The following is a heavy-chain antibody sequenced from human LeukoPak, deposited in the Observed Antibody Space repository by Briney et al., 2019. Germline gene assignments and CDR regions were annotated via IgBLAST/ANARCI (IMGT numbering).Heavy chain of an antibody. CDR1: GFTFSSYG. D-gene: IGHD1-26*01. CDR2: ISYDGSNK. Sequence: GGSLRLSCAASGFTFSSYGMHWVRQAPGKGLEWVAVISYDGSNKYYADPVKGRFTISRDNSKNTLYLQMNSLRAEDTAVYYCAKEYSSGSYFDYWGQGTLVTVSS. CDR3: AKEYSSGSYFDY. J-gene: IGHJ4*02. V-gene: IGHV3-30*18.